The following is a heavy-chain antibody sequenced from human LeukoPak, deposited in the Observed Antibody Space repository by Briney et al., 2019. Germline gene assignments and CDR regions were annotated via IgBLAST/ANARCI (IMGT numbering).Heavy chain of an antibody. CDR3: ARDGDPGIAVGDYYYYMDV. CDR1: GGSISSYY. D-gene: IGHD6-19*01. Sequence: SETLSLTCTVSGGSISSYYWSWIRQPPGKGLEWIGYIYYSGSTNYNPSLKSRVTISVDTSKNQFSLKLSSVTAADTAVYYCARDGDPGIAVGDYYYYMDVWGKGTTVTVSS. CDR2: IYYSGST. V-gene: IGHV4-59*01. J-gene: IGHJ6*03.